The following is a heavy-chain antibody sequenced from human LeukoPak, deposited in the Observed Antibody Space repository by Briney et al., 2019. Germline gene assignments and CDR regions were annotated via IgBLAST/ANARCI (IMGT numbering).Heavy chain of an antibody. CDR3: ARHTSVPSAPDY. J-gene: IGHJ4*02. V-gene: IGHV5-10-1*01. CDR2: IDPSDSYT. CDR1: GYSFTRYW. Sequence: GESLKISCKGSGYSFTRYWISWVRQLPGKGLEWMGRIDPSDSYTNYSPSFQGHVTISADKSISTAYLQWSSLKASDTAMYYCARHTSVPSAPDYWGQGTLVTVSP. D-gene: IGHD2-2*01.